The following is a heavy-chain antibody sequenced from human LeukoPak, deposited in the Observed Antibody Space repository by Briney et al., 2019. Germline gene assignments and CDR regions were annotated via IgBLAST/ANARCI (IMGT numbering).Heavy chain of an antibody. J-gene: IGHJ4*02. CDR1: GFTFDDYA. Sequence: GGSLRLSCAASGFTFDDYAMHWVRQAPGKGLEWVSGISWNSGSIGYADSAKGRFTISRDNAKNSLYLQMNSLRAEDTALYYCAKAVGEMESGEIDYWGQGTLVTVSS. CDR3: AKAVGEMESGEIDY. CDR2: ISWNSGSI. V-gene: IGHV3-9*01. D-gene: IGHD1-1*01.